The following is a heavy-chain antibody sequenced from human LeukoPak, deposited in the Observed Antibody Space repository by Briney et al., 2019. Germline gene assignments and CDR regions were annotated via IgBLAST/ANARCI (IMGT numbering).Heavy chain of an antibody. J-gene: IGHJ3*01. CDR1: GDSVSGNSAA. Sequence: SQTLSLTCAISGDSVSGNSAAWNWIRQSPSRGLEWLGRTYCRSEWYNDYAESVKSRITINPDTSKNQFSLQLDFVTPEDTAVYYCAREFLNGFDVWGQGTMVTVSS. CDR3: AREFLNGFDV. CDR2: TYCRSEWYN. V-gene: IGHV6-1*01.